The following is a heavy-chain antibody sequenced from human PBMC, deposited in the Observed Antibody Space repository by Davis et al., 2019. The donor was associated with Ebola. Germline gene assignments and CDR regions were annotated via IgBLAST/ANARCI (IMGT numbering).Heavy chain of an antibody. CDR2: IYTGDSDT. CDR1: GHSFTSHW. V-gene: IGHV5-51*01. J-gene: IGHJ3*02. D-gene: IGHD1-20*01. CDR3: ASLRRTITGMDDAFDI. Sequence: GGSLRLSCKDSGHSFTSHWIGWVRQMPGKGLEWMGIIYTGDSDTRYSPSFRGQVTISADKSIKTAFLQWSSLKASDTAMYYCASLRRTITGMDDAFDIWGQGTMVTVSS.